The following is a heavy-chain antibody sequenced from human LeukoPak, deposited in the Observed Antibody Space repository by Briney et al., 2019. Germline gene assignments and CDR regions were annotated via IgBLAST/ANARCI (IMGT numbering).Heavy chain of an antibody. CDR1: GFTFSSYG. V-gene: IGHV3-33*01. CDR3: ARTRYSSGWYPPFDY. J-gene: IGHJ4*02. D-gene: IGHD6-19*01. CDR2: IWYDGSNK. Sequence: GGSLRLSCAASGFTFSSYGMHWVRQAPGKGLEWVAVIWYDGSNKYYADSVKGRFTISRDNSKNTLYLQMNSLRAEDTAVYYCARTRYSSGWYPPFDYWGQGTLVTVPS.